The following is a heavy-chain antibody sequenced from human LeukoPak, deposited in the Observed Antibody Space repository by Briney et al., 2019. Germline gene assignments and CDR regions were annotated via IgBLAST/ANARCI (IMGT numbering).Heavy chain of an antibody. CDR2: INGDGDSS. J-gene: IGHJ4*02. D-gene: IGHD3-22*01. Sequence: GGSLRLSCAASGFPFSNYAMGWVRQAPGKGLEWVSGINGDGDSSYYADSVKGRFTISRDNSKSALYLQLNSLRAEDTAVYYCAKRDAYDSSGFSPLFDYWGQGALVTVSS. CDR3: AKRDAYDSSGFSPLFDY. V-gene: IGHV3-23*01. CDR1: GFPFSNYA.